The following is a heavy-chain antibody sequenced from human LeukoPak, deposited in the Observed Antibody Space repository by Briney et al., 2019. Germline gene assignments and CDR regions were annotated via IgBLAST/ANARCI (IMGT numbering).Heavy chain of an antibody. CDR1: GGSISSYY. CDR2: IYYSGYT. V-gene: IGHV4-59*13. CDR3: ARDPSYNWNYGWFDP. D-gene: IGHD1-7*01. Sequence: PSETLSLTCTVSGGSISSYYWSWIRRPPGRGLEWIGNIYYSGYTTYNPSLKSRVTISVDTSKNQLSLELSSVTVADTAMYHCARDPSYNWNYGWFDPWGQGTLVTVSS. J-gene: IGHJ5*02.